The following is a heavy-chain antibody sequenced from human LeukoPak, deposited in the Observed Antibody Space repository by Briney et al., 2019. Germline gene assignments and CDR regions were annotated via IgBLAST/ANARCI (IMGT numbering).Heavy chain of an antibody. V-gene: IGHV1-69*06. CDR1: GGTFSSYA. J-gene: IGHJ4*02. CDR3: ATVTVAKYYYDTSGYFLPPDY. Sequence: GASVKVSCKASGGTFSSYAISWVRQAPGQGLEWMGGIISIFGTANYAQKFQGRVTMTEDTSTDTAYMELSSLRSEDTAVYYCATVTVAKYYYDTSGYFLPPDYWGQGTLVTVSS. D-gene: IGHD3-22*01. CDR2: IISIFGTA.